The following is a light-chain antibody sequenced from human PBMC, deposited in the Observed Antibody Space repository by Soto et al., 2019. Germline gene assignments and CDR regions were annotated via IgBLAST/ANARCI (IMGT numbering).Light chain of an antibody. CDR3: QQYGYLVT. V-gene: IGKV3-20*01. J-gene: IGKJ4*01. Sequence: EIVWTQAPGTLSLSPGERATLSCRASQSITNNYLAWYQQKPGLAHRLLIYGASSRATVIPDRFSGSGSGTDFTLTICMLEPEDFAMYYCQQYGYLVTFGGGTKVEIK. CDR2: GAS. CDR1: QSITNNY.